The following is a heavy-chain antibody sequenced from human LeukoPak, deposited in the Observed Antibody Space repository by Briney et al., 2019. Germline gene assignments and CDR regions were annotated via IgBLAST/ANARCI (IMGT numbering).Heavy chain of an antibody. V-gene: IGHV4-34*01. CDR1: GESFSGYY. D-gene: IGHD2-2*01. CDR3: ASRVVPAARAEYFQH. J-gene: IGHJ1*01. CDR2: INHSGST. Sequence: SETLSLTCAGYGESFSGYYWSWIRQPPGKGLEWIGEINHSGSTNYNPSLKSRVTISVDTSKNQFSLKLSSVTAADTAVYYCASRVVPAARAEYFQHWGQGTLVTVSS.